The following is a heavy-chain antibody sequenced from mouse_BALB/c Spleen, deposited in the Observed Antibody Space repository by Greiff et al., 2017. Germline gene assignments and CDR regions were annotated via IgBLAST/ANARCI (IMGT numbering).Heavy chain of an antibody. V-gene: IGHV5-9-3*01. CDR3: ARLGKGDAMDY. Sequence: EVQRVESGGGLVKPGGSLKLSCAASGFTFSSYAMSWVRQTPEKRLEWVATISSGGSYTYYPDSVKGRFTISRDNAKNTLYLQMSSLRSEDTAMYYCARLGKGDAMDYWGQGTSVTVSS. CDR1: GFTFSSYA. D-gene: IGHD4-1*01. CDR2: ISSGGSYT. J-gene: IGHJ4*01.